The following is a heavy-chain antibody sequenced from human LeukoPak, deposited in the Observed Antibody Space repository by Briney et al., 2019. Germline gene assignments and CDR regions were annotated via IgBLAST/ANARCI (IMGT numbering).Heavy chain of an antibody. V-gene: IGHV3-74*01. Sequence: XXXXVSRINIDGSSTSYADSVKGRFTISRDNAKNTLYLQMNSLRAEDTAVYYCARGKLPFYGMDVWGQGTTVTVSS. CDR3: ARGKLPFYGMDV. CDR2: INIDGSST. D-gene: IGHD3-3*01. J-gene: IGHJ6*02.